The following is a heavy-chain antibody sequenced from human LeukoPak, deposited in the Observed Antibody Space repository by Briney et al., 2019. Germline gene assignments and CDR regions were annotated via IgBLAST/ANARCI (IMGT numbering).Heavy chain of an antibody. CDR2: INPNSGGT. CDR1: EYTFTGYY. V-gene: IGHV1-2*02. D-gene: IGHD3-10*01. Sequence: GASVKVSCRASEYTFTGYYMHWVRQAPGQGLEWMGWINPNSGGTNYAQKFQGRVTMTRDTSISTAYMELSRLRSDDTAVYYCARETPLLWFGELLSGFDPWGQGTLVTVSS. CDR3: ARETPLLWFGELLSGFDP. J-gene: IGHJ5*02.